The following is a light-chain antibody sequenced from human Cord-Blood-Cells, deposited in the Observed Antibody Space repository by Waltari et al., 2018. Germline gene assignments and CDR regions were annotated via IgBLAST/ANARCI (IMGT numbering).Light chain of an antibody. J-gene: IGLJ1*01. Sequence: QSALTQPRSVSGSPGQSVTISCTGTSRDLGCYNYVSWYQHHPGKAPKLIIYYVSKRPSGVPDRFSGSKSGHTASLTISGLQAEDEADYYCCSYAGSYTYVFGTGTKVTVL. CDR2: YVS. V-gene: IGLV2-11*01. CDR1: SRDLGCYNY. CDR3: CSYAGSYTYV.